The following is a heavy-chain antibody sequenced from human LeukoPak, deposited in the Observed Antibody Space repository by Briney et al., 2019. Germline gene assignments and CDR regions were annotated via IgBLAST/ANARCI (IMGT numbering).Heavy chain of an antibody. CDR2: IKQDGSER. Sequence: GGSLRLSCAASGFTFSSFWMSWVRQAPGKGLERVANIKQDGSERYYVDSVKGRFTFSRDNAKNSLDLQMNSLRAEDTAVYYCARLARGNCYDYWGQGTLVTVSS. V-gene: IGHV3-7*01. J-gene: IGHJ4*02. CDR1: GFTFSSFW. CDR3: ARLARGNCYDY. D-gene: IGHD1-26*01.